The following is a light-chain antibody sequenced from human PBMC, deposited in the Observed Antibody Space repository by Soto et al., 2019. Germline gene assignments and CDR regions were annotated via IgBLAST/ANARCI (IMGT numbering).Light chain of an antibody. CDR3: QQYGSSPVT. CDR2: DTS. V-gene: IGKV3-20*01. CDR1: QSVRDRY. J-gene: IGKJ1*01. Sequence: EIVLTQSPGTLSLSPGERATLSCRASQSVRDRYLAWYQQKPGQAPSLLIYDTSTRATGVPDRFSGSGSGTVFALTISRVEPEDFAIYFCQQYGSSPVTFGQGTKVEI.